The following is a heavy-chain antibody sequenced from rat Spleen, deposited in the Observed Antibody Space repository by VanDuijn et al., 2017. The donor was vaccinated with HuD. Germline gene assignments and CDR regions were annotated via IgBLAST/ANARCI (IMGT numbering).Heavy chain of an antibody. Sequence: QVQLKESGPGLVQPSETLSLTCTVSGFSLTSHSVSWVRQPSGKGPEWMGRMWYDGDTVYNSAHKSRLSISRDTSKNQVFLKMNSLQTDDTGTYYCTREDYYSGPQGMDAWGQGASVTVSS. D-gene: IGHD1-2*01. CDR3: TREDYYSGPQGMDA. CDR1: GFSLTSHS. J-gene: IGHJ4*01. CDR2: MWYDGDT. V-gene: IGHV2-34*01.